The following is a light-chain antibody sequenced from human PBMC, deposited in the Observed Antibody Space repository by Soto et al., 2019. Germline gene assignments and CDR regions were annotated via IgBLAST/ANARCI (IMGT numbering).Light chain of an antibody. V-gene: IGLV1-44*01. J-gene: IGLJ2*01. CDR1: GSNIGKNT. CDR2: SND. Sequence: QAVVTQPPSASGSPGQSVTISCSGGGSNIGKNTVHWYQVLPGTAPKLLIYSNDQRPSGVPDRFSGSKSGTSASLAISGLQSADEADYYCAAWDDSPNGVVFGGGTKLTVL. CDR3: AAWDDSPNGVV.